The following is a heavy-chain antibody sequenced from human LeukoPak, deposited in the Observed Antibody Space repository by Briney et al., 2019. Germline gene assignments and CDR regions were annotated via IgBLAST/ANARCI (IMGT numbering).Heavy chain of an antibody. CDR3: AKDLSGGYDYFDY. CDR1: GFTFSSYW. J-gene: IGHJ4*02. CDR2: ISGGGGTT. D-gene: IGHD5-12*01. V-gene: IGHV3-23*01. Sequence: GGSLRLSCAASGFTFSSYWMSWVRQAPGKGLEWVSAISGGGGTTYYTDSVKGRFTISRDNSKNTLYLQMKSLRAEDTAVYYCAKDLSGGYDYFDYWGQGTLVTVSS.